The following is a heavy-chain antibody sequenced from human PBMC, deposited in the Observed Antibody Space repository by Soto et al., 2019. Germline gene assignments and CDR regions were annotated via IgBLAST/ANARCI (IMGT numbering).Heavy chain of an antibody. Sequence: QVQLVQSGAEVKKPGASVKVSCKASGYTFSNYGISWVRQAPGQGLEWMGWISGYDGNTQYAPKFQGRVTMTTDTATSTAYMELRSLRSDDTAMFYCARDGSSSWPNFDYWGQGTLVTVAS. CDR3: ARDGSSSWPNFDY. D-gene: IGHD6-13*01. CDR2: ISGYDGNT. V-gene: IGHV1-18*01. CDR1: GYTFSNYG. J-gene: IGHJ4*02.